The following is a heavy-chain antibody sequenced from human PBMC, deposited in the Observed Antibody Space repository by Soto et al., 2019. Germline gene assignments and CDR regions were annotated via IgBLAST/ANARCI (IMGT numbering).Heavy chain of an antibody. V-gene: IGHV4-31*03. J-gene: IGHJ5*02. CDR2: IDNSGST. Sequence: QVQLQESGPGLVKPSQTLSLTCTVSGGSISSGTYYWSWIRQHPGKGLEWIGYIDNSGSTYSNPSLKSRITISVDTSKNRFSLRLSSVTAADTAVYYCARVRTAVTTYYGNYNWFDPWGQGTLVTVSS. CDR1: GGSISSGTYY. D-gene: IGHD3-10*01. CDR3: ARVRTAVTTYYGNYNWFDP.